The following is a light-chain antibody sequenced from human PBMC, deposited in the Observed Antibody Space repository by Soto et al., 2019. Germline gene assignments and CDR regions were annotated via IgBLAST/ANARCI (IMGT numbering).Light chain of an antibody. Sequence: DIQMTQSPSTLSASVGDRVTITCRASQSISSWLAWYQQKPGKAPKLLIYDASSLESGVPSRFSGSGSGTEFTLTISSLHPDDFATYYCQQYNSYRTLGQGTKVDIK. CDR2: DAS. V-gene: IGKV1-5*01. J-gene: IGKJ1*01. CDR1: QSISSW. CDR3: QQYNSYRT.